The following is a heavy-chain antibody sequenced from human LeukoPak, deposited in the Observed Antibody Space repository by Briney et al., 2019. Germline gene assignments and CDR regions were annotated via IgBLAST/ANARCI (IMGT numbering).Heavy chain of an antibody. CDR2: ISWNSGSI. CDR1: GFTFSSYA. J-gene: IGHJ6*02. CDR3: AKDTSRSIVGATAPLYYYGMDV. V-gene: IGHV3-9*01. Sequence: PGGSLRLSCAASGFTFSSYAMSWVRQAPGKGLEWVSGISWNSGSIGYADSVKGRFTISRDNAKNSLYLQMNSLRAEDTALYYCAKDTSRSIVGATAPLYYYGMDVWGQGTTVTVSS. D-gene: IGHD1-26*01.